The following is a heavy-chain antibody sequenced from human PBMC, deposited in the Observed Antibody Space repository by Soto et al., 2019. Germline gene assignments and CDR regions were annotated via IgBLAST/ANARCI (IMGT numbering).Heavy chain of an antibody. CDR1: GFTFSSYA. CDR2: ISGSGGST. D-gene: IGHD6-13*01. V-gene: IGHV3-23*01. Sequence: PRLSCAASGFTFSSYAMSWVRQAPGKGLEWVSAISGSGGSTYYADSVKGRFTISRDNSKNTLYLQMNSLRAEDTAVYYCAKNGIAAAGIDYWGQGTLVTVSS. J-gene: IGHJ4*02. CDR3: AKNGIAAAGIDY.